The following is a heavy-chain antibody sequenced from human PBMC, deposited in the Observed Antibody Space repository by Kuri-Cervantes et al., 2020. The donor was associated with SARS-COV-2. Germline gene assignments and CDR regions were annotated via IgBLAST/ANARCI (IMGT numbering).Heavy chain of an antibody. CDR3: ARGREQLVARAYCYYYYMDV. J-gene: IGHJ6*03. CDR1: GGTFSSYA. V-gene: IGHV1-69*04. Sequence: SVKVSCKASGGTFSSYAISWVRQAPGQGLEWMGRIIPILGTANYAQKFQGRVTITADKSTSTAYMELSSLRSEDTAVYYCARGREQLVARAYCYYYYMDVWGKGTTVTVSS. CDR2: IIPILGTA. D-gene: IGHD6-13*01.